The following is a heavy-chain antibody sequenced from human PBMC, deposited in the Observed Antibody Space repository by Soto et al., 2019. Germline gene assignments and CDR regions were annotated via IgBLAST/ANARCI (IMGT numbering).Heavy chain of an antibody. CDR1: GGSFSGYY. Sequence: SETLSLTCAVYGGSFSGYYGSWIRQPPGKGLEWIGEINHSGSTNYNTSLKRRVTISVDTSKNQFSLKLSSVTAADTAVYYCARGNSSSWYFGDYYYGMDVWGQGTTVTVSS. CDR3: ARGNSSSWYFGDYYYGMDV. J-gene: IGHJ6*02. D-gene: IGHD6-13*01. CDR2: INHSGST. V-gene: IGHV4-34*01.